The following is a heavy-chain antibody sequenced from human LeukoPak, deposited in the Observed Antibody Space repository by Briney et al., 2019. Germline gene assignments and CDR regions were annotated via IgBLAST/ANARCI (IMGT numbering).Heavy chain of an antibody. D-gene: IGHD1-26*01. CDR3: ARASGSRHGFDI. CDR2: IYPVDSDT. V-gene: IGHV5-51*01. J-gene: IGHJ3*02. CDR1: VYIYTIYW. Sequence: GESLNISCEGSVYIYTIYWIAWVRQMRGKGLEWMGIIYPVDSDTIYSPSFQGQVTISADKSIGTAYLQWTSLKASDTAMYYCARASGSRHGFDIWGQGTLVTVSS.